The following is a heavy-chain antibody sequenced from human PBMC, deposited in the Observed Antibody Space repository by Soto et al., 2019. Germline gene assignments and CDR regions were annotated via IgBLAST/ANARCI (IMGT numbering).Heavy chain of an antibody. CDR1: GYSISSGYY. D-gene: IGHD5-18*01. CDR2: IYHSGST. J-gene: IGHJ4*02. Sequence: SETMSLTCAVSGYSISSGYYWGWIRQPPGKGLEWIGSIYHSGSTYYNPSLKSRVTISVDTSKNQFSLKLSSVTAADTAVYYCARVRDTAMVVYYFDYWGQGTLVTVSS. CDR3: ARVRDTAMVVYYFDY. V-gene: IGHV4-38-2*01.